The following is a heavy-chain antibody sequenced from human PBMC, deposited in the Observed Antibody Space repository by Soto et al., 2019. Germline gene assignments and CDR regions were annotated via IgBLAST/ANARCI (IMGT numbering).Heavy chain of an antibody. CDR1: GYTCTGNY. CDR2: INPTTGDT. CDR3: ARGYCSERGCMNYLEY. J-gene: IGHJ4*02. Sequence: ASVKVSCKASGYTCTGNYMHWVRQAPGQGLEWMALINPTTGDTKYAQKFQGRVTMTWDTSISTAYMELSRLRSDDTAIYYCARGYCSERGCMNYLEYWGQGTLVNVXS. V-gene: IGHV1-2*02. D-gene: IGHD2-15*01.